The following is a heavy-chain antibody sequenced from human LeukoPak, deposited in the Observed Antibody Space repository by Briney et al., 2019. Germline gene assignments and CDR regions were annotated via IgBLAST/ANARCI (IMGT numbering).Heavy chain of an antibody. J-gene: IGHJ4*02. V-gene: IGHV3-74*01. D-gene: IGHD3-22*01. CDR2: INSDGSRI. Sequence: GGSLRLSCAASGFTFSTYWMHWVRQAPGKGPVWVSRINSDGSRIDYAGSVKGRFTISRDNAKNTLYLQMNSLRAEDTAVYYCARRITMIDLPDYWGQGTLVTVSS. CDR3: ARRITMIDLPDY. CDR1: GFTFSTYW.